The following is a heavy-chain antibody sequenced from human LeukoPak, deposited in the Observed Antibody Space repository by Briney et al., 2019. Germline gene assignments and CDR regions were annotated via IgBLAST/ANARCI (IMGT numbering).Heavy chain of an antibody. CDR1: GFTFSSYA. CDR2: ISGSGGST. Sequence: GGSLRLSCAASGFTFSSYAMSWVRQAPGKGLEWGSAISGSGGSTYYADSVKGRFTISRDNSKNTLYLQMNSLRAEDTAVYYCAKAYYYDSSGYSPHDAFDIWGQGTMVTVSS. J-gene: IGHJ3*02. CDR3: AKAYYYDSSGYSPHDAFDI. D-gene: IGHD3-22*01. V-gene: IGHV3-23*01.